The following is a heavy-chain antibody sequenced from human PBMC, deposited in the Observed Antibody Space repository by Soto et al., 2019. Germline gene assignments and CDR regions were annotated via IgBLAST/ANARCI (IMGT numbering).Heavy chain of an antibody. CDR1: GDSMGSGDYY. CDR3: SRGSTYYGFLT. CDR2: IYYMGTT. D-gene: IGHD3-10*01. Sequence: QVQLQESGPGLVKPSQTLSLTCTVSGDSMGSGDYYWTWIRQPPGKGLEWIGYIYYMGTTFYNQSLESRVNISIDTSKNHFSLRLTSVTAADTAVYYCSRGSTYYGFLTWGQGTLVTVSS. J-gene: IGHJ5*02. V-gene: IGHV4-30-4*01.